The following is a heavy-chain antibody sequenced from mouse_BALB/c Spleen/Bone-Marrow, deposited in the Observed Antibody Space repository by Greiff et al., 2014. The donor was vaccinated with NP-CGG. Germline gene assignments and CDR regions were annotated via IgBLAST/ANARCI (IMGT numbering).Heavy chain of an antibody. CDR3: ARIYYYGRDY. D-gene: IGHD1-1*01. CDR1: GYTSTNYW. V-gene: IGHV1-7*01. Sequence: QVQLKESGAELAKPGASVKMSCKASGYTSTNYWMHRVKQRPGQGLEWIGYINPSTGYTEYNQKFKDKATLTADKSSSTAYMQLSSLTSEDSAVYYCARIYYYGRDYWGQGTTLTVSS. J-gene: IGHJ2*01. CDR2: INPSTGYT.